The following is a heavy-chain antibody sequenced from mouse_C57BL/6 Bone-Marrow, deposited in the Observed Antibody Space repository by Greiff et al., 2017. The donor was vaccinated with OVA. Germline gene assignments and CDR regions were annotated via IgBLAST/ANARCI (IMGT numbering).Heavy chain of an antibody. CDR3: AREENYYGSSYYFDD. Sequence: QVQLQQSGAELMKPGASVKLSCKATGYTFTGYWIEWVKQRPGHGLEWIGEILPGSGSTNYNEKFKGKATFTADTSSNTAYMQLSSLTTEDSAIYDCAREENYYGSSYYFDDWGKGTTLTVSS. J-gene: IGHJ2*01. CDR1: GYTFTGYW. D-gene: IGHD1-1*01. CDR2: ILPGSGST. V-gene: IGHV1-9*01.